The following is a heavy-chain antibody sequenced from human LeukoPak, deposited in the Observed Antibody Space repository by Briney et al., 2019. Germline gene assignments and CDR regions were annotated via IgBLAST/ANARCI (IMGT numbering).Heavy chain of an antibody. Sequence: GASVKVSCKASGYTFTSYDINWVRQATGQGLEWMGWMNPNSGHTGYAQKFQGRVTITRNTSISTAYMELSSLRSEDTAVYYCARGSRRIVVVPAATGATILYYFDYWGQGTLVTVSS. D-gene: IGHD2-2*01. CDR3: ARGSRRIVVVPAATGATILYYFDY. V-gene: IGHV1-8*01. CDR2: MNPNSGHT. CDR1: GYTFTSYD. J-gene: IGHJ4*02.